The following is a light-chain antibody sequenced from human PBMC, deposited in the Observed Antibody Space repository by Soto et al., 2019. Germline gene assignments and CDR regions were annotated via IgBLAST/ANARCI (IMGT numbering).Light chain of an antibody. CDR3: AAWDDSLSGWV. V-gene: IGLV1-47*01. CDR1: SSNIGGNY. CDR2: RST. J-gene: IGLJ3*02. Sequence: QSVLTQPPSASGIPGQRVTISCSGSSSNIGGNYVHWYQQLPGTAPKLFIYRSTQRPSGIPDRFSGSKSGTSASLAIGGLRSEDEADYYCAAWDDSLSGWVFGGGTKLPVL.